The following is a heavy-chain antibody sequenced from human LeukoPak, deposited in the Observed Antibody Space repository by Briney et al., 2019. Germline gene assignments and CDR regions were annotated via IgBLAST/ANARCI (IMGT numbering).Heavy chain of an antibody. Sequence: GGFLRLSCAASGFTFSIYTMNWVRQAPGKGLEWISYISTNSGSIWYADSVKGRFSISRDNAKNSLYLQMNSLRDEDTAVYYCAVTSYYYGSGSGIWGQGTMVTVSS. J-gene: IGHJ3*02. D-gene: IGHD3-10*01. V-gene: IGHV3-48*02. CDR2: ISTNSGSI. CDR3: AVTSYYYGSGSGI. CDR1: GFTFSIYT.